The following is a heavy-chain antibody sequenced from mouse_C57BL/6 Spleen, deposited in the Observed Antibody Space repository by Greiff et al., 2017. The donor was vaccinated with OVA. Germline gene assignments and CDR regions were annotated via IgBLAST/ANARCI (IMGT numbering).Heavy chain of an antibody. J-gene: IGHJ2*01. Sequence: VQLQQSGPELVKPGASVKISCKASGYTFTDYYMNWVKQSHGKSLEWIGDINPNNGGTSYNQKFKGKATLTVDKSSSTAYMELRSLTSEDSAVYYCARYGYGEDYFDYWGQGTTLTVSS. D-gene: IGHD2-2*01. CDR1: GYTFTDYY. CDR2: INPNNGGT. CDR3: ARYGYGEDYFDY. V-gene: IGHV1-26*01.